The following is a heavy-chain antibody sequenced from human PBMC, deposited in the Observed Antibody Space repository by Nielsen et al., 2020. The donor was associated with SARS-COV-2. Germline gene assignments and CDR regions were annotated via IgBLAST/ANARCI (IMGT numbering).Heavy chain of an antibody. CDR1: GFTFSSYW. V-gene: IGHV3-74*01. J-gene: IGHJ6*02. CDR3: AAPTTIFYFYGMDV. Sequence: GGSLRLSCAASGFTFSSYWMHWVRQAPGKGLVWVSRINSDGSSTSYADSVKGRFTISRDNAKNTLYLQMNSLRAEDTAVYYCAAPTTIFYFYGMDVWGQGTTVTVSS. D-gene: IGHD3-9*01. CDR2: INSDGSST.